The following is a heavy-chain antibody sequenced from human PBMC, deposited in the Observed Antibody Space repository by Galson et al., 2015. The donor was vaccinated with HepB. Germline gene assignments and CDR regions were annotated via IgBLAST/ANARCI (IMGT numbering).Heavy chain of an antibody. CDR1: GFTFGSYC. D-gene: IGHD4-17*01. J-gene: IGHJ2*01. CDR3: AREGASTVTTDWYFDL. Sequence: SLRLSCAASGFTFGSYCMTWVRQAPGKRLEWVASFRHAGGITYYSDSVKGRFTISRDNSKSTLYLQMNSLRAEDSAIYFCAREGASTVTTDWYFDLWGRGTLVTVSS. V-gene: IGHV3-23*01. CDR2: FRHAGGIT.